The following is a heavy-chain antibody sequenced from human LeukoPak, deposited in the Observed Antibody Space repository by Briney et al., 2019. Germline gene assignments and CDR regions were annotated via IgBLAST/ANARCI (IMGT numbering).Heavy chain of an antibody. D-gene: IGHD5-24*01. J-gene: IGHJ4*02. CDR1: GGSISSGSYY. CDR3: ARDGGRDGYFVH. CDR2: IYTSGST. Sequence: SETLSLTCTVSGGSISSGSYYWSWIRQPAGQGLEWIGRIYTSGSTNYNPSLKSRVTISVGTSKNQLSLKLSSVTAADTAVYYCARDGGRDGYFVHGGQGTLVTVSS. V-gene: IGHV4-61*02.